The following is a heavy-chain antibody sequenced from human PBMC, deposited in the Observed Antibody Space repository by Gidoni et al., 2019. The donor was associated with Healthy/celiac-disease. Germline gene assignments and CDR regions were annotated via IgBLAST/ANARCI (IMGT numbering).Heavy chain of an antibody. D-gene: IGHD3-16*02. Sequence: QVQLVESGGGVVQPGRSLRLSCAASGFTFSSYAMHWVRQAPGKGLEWVAVISYDGSNKYYADSVKGRFTISRDNSKNTLYLQMNSLRAEDTAVYYCARLSIEYYWGQGTLVTVSS. CDR3: ARLSIEYY. V-gene: IGHV3-30-3*01. CDR1: GFTFSSYA. J-gene: IGHJ4*02. CDR2: ISYDGSNK.